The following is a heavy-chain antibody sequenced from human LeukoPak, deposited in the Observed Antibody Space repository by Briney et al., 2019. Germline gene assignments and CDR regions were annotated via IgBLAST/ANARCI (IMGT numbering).Heavy chain of an antibody. CDR1: GFTFSSYS. D-gene: IGHD6-19*01. J-gene: IGHJ4*02. CDR3: ARAQAGIAVFAAYRGGDFDY. CDR2: ISSSSSTI. Sequence: PGGSLRLSCAASGFTFSSYSMNWVRQAPGKGLEWVSYISSSSSTIYYADSVKGRFTISRDNAKNSLYLQMNSLRAEDTAVYYCARAQAGIAVFAAYRGGDFDYWGQGTLVTVSS. V-gene: IGHV3-48*04.